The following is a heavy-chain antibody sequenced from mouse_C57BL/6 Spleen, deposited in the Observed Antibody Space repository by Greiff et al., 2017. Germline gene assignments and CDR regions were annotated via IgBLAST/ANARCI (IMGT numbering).Heavy chain of an antibody. CDR1: GFSLTSYG. CDR3: AKKEGLGYYAMDY. Sequence: VKVEESGPGLVQPSQSPSITCTVSGFSLTSYGVHWVRQSPGKGLEWLGVIWRGGSTDYNAAFMSRLSITKDNSKSQVFFKMNSLQADDTAIYYCAKKEGLGYYAMDYWGQGTSVTVSS. J-gene: IGHJ4*01. D-gene: IGHD3-3*01. CDR2: IWRGGST. V-gene: IGHV2-5*01.